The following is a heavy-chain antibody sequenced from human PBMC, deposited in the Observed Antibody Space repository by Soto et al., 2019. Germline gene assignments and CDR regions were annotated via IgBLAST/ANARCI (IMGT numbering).Heavy chain of an antibody. CDR2: IKSEIDGGTT. J-gene: IGHJ4*02. V-gene: IGHV3-15*01. CDR3: TTSFDVY. Sequence: EVQLVESGGSFVKPGGSLRLSCTASVFTFSSTWLNWVRRAPGKGLEWVGHIKSEIDGGTTDYAAPVKGRFTISRDDSKNTLYLQMNSLETEDTAVYYCTTSFDVYWGQGTLGTVSS. CDR1: VFTFSSTW.